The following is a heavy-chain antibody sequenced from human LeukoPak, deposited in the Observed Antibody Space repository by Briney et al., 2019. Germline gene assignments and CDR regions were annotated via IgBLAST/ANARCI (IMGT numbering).Heavy chain of an antibody. CDR2: IYYSGST. V-gene: IGHV4-39*01. CDR1: GGSISSSSYY. D-gene: IGHD3-3*01. CDR3: ASSRFLEWLFGMDV. J-gene: IGHJ6*02. Sequence: SETLSLTCTVSGGSISSSSYYWGWIRQPPGKGLEWIGSIYYSGSTYYNPSLKSRVTISADTSKNQFSLKLSSVTAADTAVYYCASSRFLEWLFGMDVWGQGTTVTVSS.